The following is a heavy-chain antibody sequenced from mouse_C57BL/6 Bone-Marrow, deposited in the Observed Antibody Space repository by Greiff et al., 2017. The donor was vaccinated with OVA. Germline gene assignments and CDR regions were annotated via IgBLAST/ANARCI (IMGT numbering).Heavy chain of an antibody. CDR2: IDPSDSYT. J-gene: IGHJ3*01. D-gene: IGHD2-1*01. Sequence: VQLQQPGAELVKPGASVKLSCKASGYTFTSYWMQWVKQRPGQGLEWIGEIDPSDSYTNYNQKFKGKATLTVDTSSSTAYMQLSSLTSEDSAVYYCARGYYGNFAYWGQGTLVTVSA. CDR3: ARGYYGNFAY. CDR1: GYTFTSYW. V-gene: IGHV1-50*01.